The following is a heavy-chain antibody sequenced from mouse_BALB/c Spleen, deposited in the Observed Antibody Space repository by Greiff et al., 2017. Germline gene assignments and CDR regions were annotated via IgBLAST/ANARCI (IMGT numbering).Heavy chain of an antibody. D-gene: IGHD2-1*01. CDR1: GFSLTSYG. CDR3: ASQDFYGNYYAMDY. J-gene: IGHJ4*01. V-gene: IGHV2-9*02. Sequence: QVQLKESGPGLVAPSQSLSITCTVSGFSLTSYGVHWVRQPPGKGLEWLGVIWAGGSTNYNSALMSRLSISKDNSKSQVFLKMNSLQTDDTAMYYCASQDFYGNYYAMDYWGQGTSFTVSS. CDR2: IWAGGST.